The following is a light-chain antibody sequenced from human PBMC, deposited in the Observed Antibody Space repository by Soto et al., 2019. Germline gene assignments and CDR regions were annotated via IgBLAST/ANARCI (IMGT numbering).Light chain of an antibody. CDR2: DVT. Sequence: QSVLTQPASVSGSPGQSITISCTGTSSDVGGYDHVSWYQQHPGTAPKLIIYDVTVRPSGISPRFSGSKSDNTASLAISGLQPEDEADYYCRSYTNKDTLLFGGGTKVTVL. CDR1: SSDVGGYDH. J-gene: IGLJ3*02. V-gene: IGLV2-14*03. CDR3: RSYTNKDTLL.